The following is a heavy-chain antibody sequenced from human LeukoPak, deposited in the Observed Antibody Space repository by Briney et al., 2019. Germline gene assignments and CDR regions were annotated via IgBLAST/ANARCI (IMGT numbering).Heavy chain of an antibody. D-gene: IGHD3-22*01. Sequence: PGGSLRLSCAASGFTFSTYWMHWVRQAPGKGLVWVSRIKSDGGTNYADSVKGRFTISRDNAKKTVSPQMNSLRPEDTGVYYCARAPSEIGGYYPEYFRHWGRGTLVTVSS. V-gene: IGHV3-74*01. CDR1: GFTFSTYW. CDR2: IKSDGGT. J-gene: IGHJ1*01. CDR3: ARAPSEIGGYYPEYFRH.